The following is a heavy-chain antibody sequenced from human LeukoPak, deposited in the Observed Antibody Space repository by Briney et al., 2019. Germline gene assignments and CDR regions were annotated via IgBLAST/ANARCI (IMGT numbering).Heavy chain of an antibody. CDR3: ARLYGSGSLRGAFDI. V-gene: IGHV1-2*02. D-gene: IGHD3-10*01. CDR1: GYTFTGYY. CDR2: INPNSGGT. J-gene: IGHJ3*02. Sequence: ASVKVSCKASGYTFTGYYMHWVRQAPGQGLEWMGWINPNSGGTNYAQKFQGRVTITRDTSASTAYMELSSLRSEDTAVYYCARLYGSGSLRGAFDIWGQGTMVTVSS.